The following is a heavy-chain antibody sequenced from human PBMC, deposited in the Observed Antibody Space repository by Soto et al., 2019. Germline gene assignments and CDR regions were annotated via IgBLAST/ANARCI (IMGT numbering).Heavy chain of an antibody. CDR3: ARQANYDGGNGAFDI. CDR2: ISYDGSNK. V-gene: IGHV3-30-3*01. D-gene: IGHD2-15*01. Sequence: GGSLRLSCAASGFTFSSYAMHWVRQAPGKGLEWVAVISYDGSNKYYADSVKGRFTISRDNSKNTLYLQMNSLRAEGTAVYYCARQANYDGGNGAFDIWGQGTMVT. CDR1: GFTFSSYA. J-gene: IGHJ3*02.